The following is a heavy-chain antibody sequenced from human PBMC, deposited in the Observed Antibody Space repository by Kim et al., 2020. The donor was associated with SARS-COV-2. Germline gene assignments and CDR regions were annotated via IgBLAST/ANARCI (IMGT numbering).Heavy chain of an antibody. J-gene: IGHJ5*02. D-gene: IGHD5-12*01. V-gene: IGHV1-2*02. Sequence: NYAQRVQGRVTMTRDPYISTAYMELSSLRSDDTAVYYCARVLNSGYGWFDPWGQGTLVTVSS. CDR3: ARVLNSGYGWFDP.